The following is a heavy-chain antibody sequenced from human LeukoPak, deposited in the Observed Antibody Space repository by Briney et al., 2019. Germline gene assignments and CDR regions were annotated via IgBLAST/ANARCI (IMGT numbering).Heavy chain of an antibody. Sequence: ASVKVSCKASGYTFTSYDINWVRQATGQGLEWMGWMNPSSGNTGYAQKFQGRVTMTRNTSISTAYMELSSLRSEDTAVYYCARSSTMVRGVHDYWGQGTLVTVSS. CDR2: MNPSSGNT. D-gene: IGHD3-10*01. CDR3: ARSSTMVRGVHDY. J-gene: IGHJ4*02. CDR1: GYTFTSYD. V-gene: IGHV1-8*01.